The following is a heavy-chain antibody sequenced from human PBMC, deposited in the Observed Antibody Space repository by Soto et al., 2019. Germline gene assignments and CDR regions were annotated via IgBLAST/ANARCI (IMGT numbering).Heavy chain of an antibody. CDR2: ITASNVNT. Sequence: QVQLVQSGPEVKKPGASVKVSCKASGDTFTNYGITWVRQAPGQGLEWMGWITASNVNTNYAREIQGRLTLTRDTSTSTAYMELRSLRSDDTAVYYCARGASCSSASCYDNFHYGLAVWGQGTTVIVSS. CDR3: ARGASCSSASCYDNFHYGLAV. D-gene: IGHD2-2*01. V-gene: IGHV1-18*01. J-gene: IGHJ6*02. CDR1: GDTFTNYG.